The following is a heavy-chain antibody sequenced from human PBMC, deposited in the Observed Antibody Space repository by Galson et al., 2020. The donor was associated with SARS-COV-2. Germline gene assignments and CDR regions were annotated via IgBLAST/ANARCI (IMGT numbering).Heavy chain of an antibody. CDR1: GFTFSSYA. Sequence: GGSLRLSCAASGFTFSSYAMNWVRQAPGKGLQWVSTISGGGGSTFYADSVKGRFTISRDNSKETLYVQMNSLRAEDTAVYYCAKEDSAWSGIRSNTVDYWGQGTLVTVSS. J-gene: IGHJ4*02. V-gene: IGHV3-23*01. CDR3: AKEDSAWSGIRSNTVDY. D-gene: IGHD3-3*01. CDR2: ISGGGGST.